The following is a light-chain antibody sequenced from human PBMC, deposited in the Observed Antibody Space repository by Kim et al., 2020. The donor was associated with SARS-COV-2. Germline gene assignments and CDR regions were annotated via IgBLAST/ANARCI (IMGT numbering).Light chain of an antibody. CDR3: GTWDSSLSAWV. Sequence: QSVLTQPPSVSAAPGQKVTISCSGSSSNIGNNYVSWYQQLPGTAPKLLIYDNNKRPSGIPDRFSGSKSGTSATLDITGLQSGDEADYYCGTWDSSLSAWVFGGGTKLTVL. J-gene: IGLJ2*01. V-gene: IGLV1-51*01. CDR1: SSNIGNNY. CDR2: DNN.